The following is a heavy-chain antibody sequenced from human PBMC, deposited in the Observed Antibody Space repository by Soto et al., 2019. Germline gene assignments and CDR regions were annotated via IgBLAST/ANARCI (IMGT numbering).Heavy chain of an antibody. Sequence: EVQLLESGGGLVQPGGSLRVSCAASGFTFSSYAMSWVRQAPGKGLEWVSAISGSGGSTYYADSVKGRFTISRDNSKNTLYLQMNSLRAEDTAVYYCAKYTGIWTDYFDYWGQGTLVTVSS. D-gene: IGHD1-26*01. J-gene: IGHJ4*02. CDR1: GFTFSSYA. V-gene: IGHV3-23*01. CDR2: ISGSGGST. CDR3: AKYTGIWTDYFDY.